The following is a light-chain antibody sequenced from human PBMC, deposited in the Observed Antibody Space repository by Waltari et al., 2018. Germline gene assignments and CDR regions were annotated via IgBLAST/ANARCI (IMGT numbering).Light chain of an antibody. V-gene: IGLV1-40*01. CDR1: TSNIGAGYD. J-gene: IGLJ3*02. CDR2: GNT. CDR3: QSYDLSLRGSV. Sequence: QSVLTQPPSVSGAPGQRVIISCTGSTSNIGAGYDVNWYQLLPGTAPKLLIYGNTNRPSGVPYRFSGSKSDTSASLAITGLQAEDEADYCQSYDLSLRGSVFGGGTKLTVL.